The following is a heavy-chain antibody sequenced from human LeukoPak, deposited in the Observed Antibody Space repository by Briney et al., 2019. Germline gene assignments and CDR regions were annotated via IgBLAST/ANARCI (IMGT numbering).Heavy chain of an antibody. CDR1: GFTFSSYG. Sequence: PGRSLRLSCAASGFTFSSYGMHWVRQAPGKGLEWVAVIWYDGSNKYYADSVKGRFTISRDNSKNTLYLQMNSLRAEDTAIYYCARNTSGFKLGDAFDIWGQGTMVTVSS. V-gene: IGHV3-33*01. J-gene: IGHJ3*02. CDR3: ARNTSGFKLGDAFDI. CDR2: IWYDGSNK. D-gene: IGHD3-22*01.